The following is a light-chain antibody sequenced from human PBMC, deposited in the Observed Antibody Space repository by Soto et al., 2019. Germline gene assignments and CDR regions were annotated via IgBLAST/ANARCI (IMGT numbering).Light chain of an antibody. CDR1: QSVTSRY. CDR3: QQYNNSPEYT. Sequence: EIVLTQSPGTLSLSPGERATLSCKASQSVTSRYLAWYQQKPGQAPRLLIYGASSKATGIADRFSGSGSGTEFTLTISRLEPEDVAVYFCQQYNNSPEYTFGQGTKLEIK. V-gene: IGKV3-20*01. CDR2: GAS. J-gene: IGKJ2*01.